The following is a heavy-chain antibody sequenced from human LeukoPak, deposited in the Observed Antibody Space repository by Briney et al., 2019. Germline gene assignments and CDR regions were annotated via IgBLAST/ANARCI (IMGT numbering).Heavy chain of an antibody. CDR2: IYYSGST. CDR3: AREYCSSTSCPYYYYYYMDV. V-gene: IGHV4-4*08. Sequence: SETLSLTCTVSGGSISSYYWSWIRQPPGKGLEWIGYIYYSGSTNYNPSLKSRVTISVDTSKNQFSLKLSSVTAADTAVYYCAREYCSSTSCPYYYYYYMDVWGKGTTVTVSS. J-gene: IGHJ6*03. D-gene: IGHD2-2*01. CDR1: GGSISSYY.